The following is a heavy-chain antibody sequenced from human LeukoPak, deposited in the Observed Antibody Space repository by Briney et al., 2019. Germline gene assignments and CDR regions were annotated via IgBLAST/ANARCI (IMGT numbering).Heavy chain of an antibody. D-gene: IGHD1-14*01. J-gene: IGHJ3*01. Sequence: ASVKVSCKASGYTFTSYYMHWVRQAPGQGLEWMGIINPSGGSTSYAQKFQGRVTMTRDTSTSTVYMELSSLRSEDSAVYYCAKPEGEVVTPYDAFDVWGQGTMVTVSS. CDR3: AKPEGEVVTPYDAFDV. V-gene: IGHV1-46*01. CDR2: INPSGGST. CDR1: GYTFTSYY.